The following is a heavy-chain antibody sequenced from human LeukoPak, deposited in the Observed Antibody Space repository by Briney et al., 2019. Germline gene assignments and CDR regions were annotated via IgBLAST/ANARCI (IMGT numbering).Heavy chain of an antibody. CDR3: VNEVGTYYYGMDV. Sequence: GGSLRLSCSASGFTFSSYAMHWVRQAPGKGLEYVSAISSNGGSTYYTDSVKGRFTISRDNSKNTLYLQMSSLRAEDTAVYYCVNEVGTYYYGMDVWGQGTTVTVSS. CDR1: GFTFSSYA. V-gene: IGHV3-64D*06. J-gene: IGHJ6*02. D-gene: IGHD1-1*01. CDR2: ISSNGGST.